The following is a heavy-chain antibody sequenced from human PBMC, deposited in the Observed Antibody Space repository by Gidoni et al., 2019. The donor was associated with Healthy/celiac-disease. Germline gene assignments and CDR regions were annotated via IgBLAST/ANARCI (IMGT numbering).Heavy chain of an antibody. J-gene: IGHJ5*02. CDR1: GFTFSSYA. CDR2: ISGSGGST. D-gene: IGHD3-3*01. V-gene: IGHV3-23*01. CDR3: AKTHDFWSGYYWFDP. Sequence: EVQLLASGGGLVQPGGSLRLSCAASGFTFSSYAMRWVRQAPGKGREWVSAISGSGGSTYYADSVKGRFTISRDNSKNTLYLQMNSLRAEDTAVYYCAKTHDFWSGYYWFDPWGQGTLVTVSS.